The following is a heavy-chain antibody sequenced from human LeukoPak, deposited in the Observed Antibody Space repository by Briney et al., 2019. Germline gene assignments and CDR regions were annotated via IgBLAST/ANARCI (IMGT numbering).Heavy chain of an antibody. J-gene: IGHJ4*02. D-gene: IGHD3-10*01. CDR2: INHSGST. Sequence: TSETLSLTCAVYGGSFSGYYWSWIRQPPGKGLEWIGEINHSGSTNYNPSLKSRVTISVDTSKNQFPLKLSSVTAADTAVYYCARVAAYYYGSGSYPYYFDYWGQGTLVTVSS. CDR1: GGSFSGYY. CDR3: ARVAAYYYGSGSYPYYFDY. V-gene: IGHV4-34*01.